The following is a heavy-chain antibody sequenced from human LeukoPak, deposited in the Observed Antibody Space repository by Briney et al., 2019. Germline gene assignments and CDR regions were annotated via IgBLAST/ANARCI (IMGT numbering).Heavy chain of an antibody. J-gene: IGHJ4*02. V-gene: IGHV3-30*18. D-gene: IGHD2-15*01. CDR3: AKDRRYCSGGSCHYFDY. Sequence: PGGSLRLSCAAYGFTFSSYGMHWVRQAPGKGLEWVAVISYDGSNKYYADSVKGRFTISRDNSKNTLYLQMNSLRAEDTAVYYCAKDRRYCSGGSCHYFDYWGQGTLVTVSS. CDR2: ISYDGSNK. CDR1: GFTFSSYG.